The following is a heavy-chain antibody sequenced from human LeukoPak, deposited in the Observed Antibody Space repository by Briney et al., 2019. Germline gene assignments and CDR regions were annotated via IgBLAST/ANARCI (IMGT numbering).Heavy chain of an antibody. CDR3: ARGRYGWLPFDY. D-gene: IGHD3-16*01. CDR1: GGSVSGYY. V-gene: IGHV4-59*02. CDR2: IYYSGST. Sequence: SETLSLTCTVSGGSVSGYYWSWIRQPPGKGLEWIGYIYYSGSTNYNPSLKSRVTISVDTSKNQFSLKLSSVTAADTAVYYCARGRYGWLPFDYWGQGTLVTVSS. J-gene: IGHJ4*02.